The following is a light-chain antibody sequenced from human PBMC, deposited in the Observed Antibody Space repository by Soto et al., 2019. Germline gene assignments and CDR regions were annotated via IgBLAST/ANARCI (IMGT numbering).Light chain of an antibody. Sequence: DIQMTQSPSSLSASVGDRVTITCRASQGISSFVAWYQQKPGKVPRLLISGASTLQSGVPSRFSGSGSGTDFIITITSLQHEDVATYYCQKYSSVITFGQGTRLEIK. CDR2: GAS. CDR1: QGISSF. J-gene: IGKJ5*01. CDR3: QKYSSVIT. V-gene: IGKV1-27*01.